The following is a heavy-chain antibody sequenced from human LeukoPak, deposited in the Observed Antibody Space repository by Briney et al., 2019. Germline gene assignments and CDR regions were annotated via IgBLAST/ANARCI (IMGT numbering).Heavy chain of an antibody. D-gene: IGHD2-8*01. V-gene: IGHV4-4*07. J-gene: IGHJ3*02. CDR2: IYSSGST. CDR3: ARLNGDGFDI. CDR1: GVSLDEYY. Sequence: SETLSLTCSVSGVSLDEYYWYWIRQSAGKRLEWIGRIYSSGSTNYAPSLKSRVTISIDTSKRHLSLKLSSVTAADTGFYYCARLNGDGFDIWGQGTKVTVSS.